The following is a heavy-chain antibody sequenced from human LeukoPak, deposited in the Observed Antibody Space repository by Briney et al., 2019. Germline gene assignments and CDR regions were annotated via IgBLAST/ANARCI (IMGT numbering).Heavy chain of an antibody. Sequence: SVKVSCKASGGTFSSYAVSWVRQAPGQGLEWMGGIIPIFGSTNYAQKFQGRVTITADDSTGTAYMELSSLTSEGTAVYYCARGGNCSITTCYAFWGQGTLFTASS. J-gene: IGHJ4*02. CDR1: GGTFSSYA. V-gene: IGHV1-69*01. CDR3: ARGGNCSITTCYAF. CDR2: IIPIFGST. D-gene: IGHD2-2*01.